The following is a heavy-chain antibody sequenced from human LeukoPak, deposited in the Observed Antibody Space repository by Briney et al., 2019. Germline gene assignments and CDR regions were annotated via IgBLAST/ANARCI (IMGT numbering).Heavy chain of an antibody. V-gene: IGHV3-23*01. J-gene: IGHJ4*02. D-gene: IGHD2/OR15-2a*01. CDR3: GKEVERHFDLKY. CDR1: GFTSGIYA. Sequence: GGSLRLSCAVSGFTSGIYAVSWVRQAPGKGLEWVSAFSGGGDSYYADSVRGRFTISRDNSKKILYLQMNSLRAEDTAVYYCGKEVERHFDLKYWGQGTLVTVSS. CDR2: FSGGGDS.